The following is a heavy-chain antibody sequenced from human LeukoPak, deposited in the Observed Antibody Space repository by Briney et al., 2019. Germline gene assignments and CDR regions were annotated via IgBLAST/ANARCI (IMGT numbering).Heavy chain of an antibody. V-gene: IGHV3-23*01. D-gene: IGHD3-22*01. CDR2: ISGSGGST. CDR3: AKGGLGYYGSSGYSFDY. CDR1: GFTFSSYA. J-gene: IGHJ4*02. Sequence: PGGSLRLSCAASGFTFSSYAMSWVRQAPGKGLEWVSAISGSGGSTYYADSVKGRFTISRGNSKNTLYLQMNSLRAEDTAVYYCAKGGLGYYGSSGYSFDYWGQGTLVTVSS.